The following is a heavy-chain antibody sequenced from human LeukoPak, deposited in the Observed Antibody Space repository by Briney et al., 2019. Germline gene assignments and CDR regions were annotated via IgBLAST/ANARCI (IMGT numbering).Heavy chain of an antibody. CDR1: GGXVRSFY. D-gene: IGHD3-3*01. CDR3: AREPPITLFGVVTGRLYYFDY. V-gene: IGHV4-59*02. J-gene: IGHJ4*02. CDR2: IYHSGST. Sequence: PSETLSLTCTVSGGXVRSFYCSWIRQPPGKGLEWIGFIYHSGSTNYNPSLKSRVTLSVDTSKNQFSLKLTSVTAADTAVYYCAREPPITLFGVVTGRLYYFDYWGQGTLVTVSS.